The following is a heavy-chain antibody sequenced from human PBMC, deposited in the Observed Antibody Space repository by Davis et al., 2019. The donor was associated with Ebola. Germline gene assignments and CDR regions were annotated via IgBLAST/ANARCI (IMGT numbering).Heavy chain of an antibody. V-gene: IGHV3-23*01. D-gene: IGHD6-13*01. CDR1: GFTFSSYA. J-gene: IGHJ5*02. CDR2: ISGSDDSA. Sequence: PGGSLRLSCAASGFTFSSYAMNWVRQAPGKGLEWVSGISGSDDSAYYVDSVRGRFTISRDNSKNTLSLQMNSLRADDTAVYYCATSHSRHWYDRGYFGPWGQGTLVTVSS. CDR3: ATSHSRHWYDRGYFGP.